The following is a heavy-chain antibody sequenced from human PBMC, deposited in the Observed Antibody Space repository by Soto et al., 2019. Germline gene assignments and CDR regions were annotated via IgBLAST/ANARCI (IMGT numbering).Heavy chain of an antibody. Sequence: SVKVSCKASGGTFSSYAISWVRQAPGQGLEWMGGIIPIFGTANYAQKFQGRVTITADESTSTAYMELSSLRSEDTAVYYCARPTATTIFGVVIEAYYYYGMDVWGQGTTVTVSS. CDR2: IIPIFGTA. D-gene: IGHD3-3*01. CDR3: ARPTATTIFGVVIEAYYYYGMDV. J-gene: IGHJ6*02. CDR1: GGTFSSYA. V-gene: IGHV1-69*13.